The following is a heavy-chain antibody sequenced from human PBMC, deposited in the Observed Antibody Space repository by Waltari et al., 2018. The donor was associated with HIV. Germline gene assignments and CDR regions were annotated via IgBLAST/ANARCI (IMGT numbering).Heavy chain of an antibody. J-gene: IGHJ4*02. V-gene: IGHV4-31*03. CDR3: ARCPDDQEKTFDY. Sequence: QVQLQESGPGLVKPSQTLSLTCTVSGGSISSGGYYWSWIRQQPGKGLEWIGYIYYSGSTYYNPSLKSRVTISVDTSKNQVSLKLSSVTAADTAVYYCARCPDDQEKTFDYWGQGTLVTVSS. CDR1: GGSISSGGYY. CDR2: IYYSGST.